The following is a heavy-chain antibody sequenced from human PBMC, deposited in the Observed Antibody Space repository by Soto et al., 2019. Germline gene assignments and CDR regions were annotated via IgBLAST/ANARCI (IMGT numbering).Heavy chain of an antibody. Sequence: EVQLLESGGGLVQPGGSLRLSCAASGFTFRSDAMSWVRQAPGKGLEWVSATSGSGGSTYYADSVKGRFTISRDNSKNTLYLEMNSLRAEDTAVYFCVMVRGVIYYLDYWGQGTLVTVSS. D-gene: IGHD3-10*01. V-gene: IGHV3-23*01. CDR1: GFTFRSDA. J-gene: IGHJ4*02. CDR2: TSGSGGST. CDR3: VMVRGVIYYLDY.